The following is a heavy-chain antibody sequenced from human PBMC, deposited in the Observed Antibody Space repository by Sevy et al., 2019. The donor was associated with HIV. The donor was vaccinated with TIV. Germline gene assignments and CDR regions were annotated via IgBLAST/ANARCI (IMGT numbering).Heavy chain of an antibody. CDR2: ISAYNGNT. CDR3: ARGELWVQNYYGSGSYFSKGFDY. J-gene: IGHJ4*02. V-gene: IGHV1-18*01. Sequence: ASVKVSCKASGYTFTSYGISWVRQAPGQGLEWMGWISAYNGNTNYAQKLQGRVTMTTDTSTSTAYMELRSLRSDDTAVYYCARGELWVQNYYGSGSYFSKGFDYRGQGTLVTVSS. CDR1: GYTFTSYG. D-gene: IGHD3-10*01.